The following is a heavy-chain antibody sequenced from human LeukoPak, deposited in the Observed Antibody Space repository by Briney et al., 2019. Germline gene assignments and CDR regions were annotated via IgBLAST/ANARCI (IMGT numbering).Heavy chain of an antibody. CDR3: ARNRKQWLIYY. D-gene: IGHD6-19*01. CDR1: GGSISSYY. CDR2: IYYSGST. V-gene: IGHV4-59*01. J-gene: IGHJ4*02. Sequence: PSETLSLACTVSGGSISSYYWSWIRQPPGKGLEWIGYIYYSGSTNDTPSRKRRVTISVDTTKNQFSLKLSSVTAADMAVYYCARNRKQWLIYYWGQGTLVTVSS.